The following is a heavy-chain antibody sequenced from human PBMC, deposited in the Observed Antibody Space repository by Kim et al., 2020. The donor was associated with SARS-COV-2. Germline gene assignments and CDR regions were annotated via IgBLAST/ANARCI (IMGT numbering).Heavy chain of an antibody. J-gene: IGHJ6*02. CDR3: AKDFYDYSAMDV. V-gene: IGHV3-23*01. Sequence: HSPSAGKGRFTISRDNSKNTMYLKINSLRVEDTAVYYCAKDFYDYSAMDVWGQGTTVTVSS. D-gene: IGHD3-10*01.